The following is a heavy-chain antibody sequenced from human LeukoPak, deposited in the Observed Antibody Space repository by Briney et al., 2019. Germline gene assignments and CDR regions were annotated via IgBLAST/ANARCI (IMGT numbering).Heavy chain of an antibody. D-gene: IGHD2-15*01. V-gene: IGHV3-23*01. Sequence: GGTLRLSCAASGFTFSSYGMSWVRQAPGKGLEWVSAISGSGGSTYYADSVKGRFTISRDNSKNTLYLQMNSLRAEDTVVYYCVVVAPLRGYWGQGTLVTVSS. CDR3: VVVAPLRGY. CDR1: GFTFSSYG. CDR2: ISGSGGST. J-gene: IGHJ4*02.